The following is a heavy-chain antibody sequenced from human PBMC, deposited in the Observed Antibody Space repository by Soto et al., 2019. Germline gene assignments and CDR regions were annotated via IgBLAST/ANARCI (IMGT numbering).Heavy chain of an antibody. CDR1: GFTFSSYG. V-gene: IGHV3-33*01. CDR2: IWYDGSNK. CDR3: ARAGEVSYGPNYYYYGMDV. Sequence: QVQLVESGGGVVQTGRSLRLSCAASGFTFSSYGMHWVRQAPGKGLEWVAVIWYDGSNKYYADSVKGRFTISRDNSKNTLYLQMNSLRAEDTAVYYCARAGEVSYGPNYYYYGMDVWGQGTTVTVSS. D-gene: IGHD5-18*01. J-gene: IGHJ6*02.